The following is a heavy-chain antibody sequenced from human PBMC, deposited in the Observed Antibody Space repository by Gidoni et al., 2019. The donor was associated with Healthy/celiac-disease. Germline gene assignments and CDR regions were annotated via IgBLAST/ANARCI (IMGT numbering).Heavy chain of an antibody. D-gene: IGHD3-10*01. Sequence: QVQLQESGPGLVKPSETLSLTCTVSGGSVSSGSYYWSWIRQPPGKGLEWIGYIYYSGSTNYNPSLKSRVTISVDTSKNQFSLKLSSVTAADTAVYYGAGDRGVTTFYYYYGMDVWGQGTTVTVSS. J-gene: IGHJ6*02. CDR3: AGDRGVTTFYYYYGMDV. CDR2: IYYSGST. CDR1: GGSVSSGSYY. V-gene: IGHV4-61*01.